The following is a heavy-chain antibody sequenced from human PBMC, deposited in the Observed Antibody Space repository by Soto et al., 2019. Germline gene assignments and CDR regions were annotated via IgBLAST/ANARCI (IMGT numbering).Heavy chain of an antibody. D-gene: IGHD4-4*01. J-gene: IGHJ4*02. CDR3: ARDVQFQSFDF. Sequence: HPGGSLRLSCGASGFIFNDYWMHWVRQAPGKGLVWVSCINSDGSSTRYADSVKGRFTISRDNAKNTVFLQMNSLRAEDTAVYFCARDVQFQSFDFWGQGT. CDR1: GFIFNDYW. V-gene: IGHV3-74*01. CDR2: INSDGSST.